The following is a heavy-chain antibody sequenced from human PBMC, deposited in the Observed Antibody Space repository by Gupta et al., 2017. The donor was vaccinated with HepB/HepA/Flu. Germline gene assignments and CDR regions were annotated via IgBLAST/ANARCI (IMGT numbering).Heavy chain of an antibody. CDR2: ISGIGDTR. Sequence: EVQLLESGAGFVPPGGSLRLSCVASGFTFSSDAKTCVRPPPGKGLEWVSIISGIGDTRYYADSVKGRFTTSRDNSKNTVYLQMDSLRGEDTDLYYCIKDPNWISGWGQGTLVTVSS. CDR3: IKDPNWISG. D-gene: IGHD1-1*01. CDR1: GFTFSSDA. J-gene: IGHJ1*01. V-gene: IGHV3-23*01.